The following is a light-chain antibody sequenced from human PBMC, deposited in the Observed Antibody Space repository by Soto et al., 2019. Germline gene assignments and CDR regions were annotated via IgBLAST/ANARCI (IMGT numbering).Light chain of an antibody. J-gene: IGKJ5*01. CDR3: QQRSNWPPIT. CDR2: DAS. V-gene: IGKV3-11*01. Sequence: EIVLTQSPATLSLSPGERATLSCRARQSVSSYLAWYQQKPGQAPRLLIFDASNRATGIPARFSGSGSGTDFPLTISRLEPEDFEVCYCQQRSNWPPITFGQGTRLEMK. CDR1: QSVSSY.